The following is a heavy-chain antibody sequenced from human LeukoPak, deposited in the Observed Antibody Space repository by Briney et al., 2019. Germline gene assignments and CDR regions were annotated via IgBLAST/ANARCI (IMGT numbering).Heavy chain of an antibody. CDR2: ISGDGGST. V-gene: IGHV3-43*02. Sequence: GGSLRLSCAASGFTFDDYAMHWVRQAPGKCLEWVSLISGDGGSTYYADSVKGRFTISRDNSKNSLYLQMNSLRTEDTALYYCASGPIYYDSSGYYLVSPFDYWGQGTLVTVSS. CDR3: ASGPIYYDSSGYYLVSPFDY. J-gene: IGHJ4*02. D-gene: IGHD3-22*01. CDR1: GFTFDDYA.